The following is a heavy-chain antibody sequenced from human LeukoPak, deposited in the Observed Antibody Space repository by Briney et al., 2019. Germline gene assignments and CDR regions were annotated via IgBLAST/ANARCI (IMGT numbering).Heavy chain of an antibody. V-gene: IGHV3-43*02. Sequence: PGGSLRLSCVVSGFTFDDYGMHWVRQGPGKGLEWVSLISGDGGRTYYADSVKGRFTISRDNSKNSLYLEMNSLRTEDTALYYCAKDILSGFYETFDYWGQGTLVTVSS. CDR2: ISGDGGRT. CDR1: GFTFDDYG. J-gene: IGHJ4*02. D-gene: IGHD6-19*01. CDR3: AKDILSGFYETFDY.